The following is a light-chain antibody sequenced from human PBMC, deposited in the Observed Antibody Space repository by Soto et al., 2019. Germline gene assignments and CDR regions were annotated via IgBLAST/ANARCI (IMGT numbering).Light chain of an antibody. Sequence: EIVWAQSPGTLSLAPGERSTLSWRASQSVSSSYLAWYQQKPGQAPRLLIYDASTRALDTPARFAGSGSGTEFTLTISSLQSEDFAVYFCQQYNNWPITFGQGTRREI. CDR2: DAS. CDR3: QQYNNWPIT. CDR1: QSVSSSY. J-gene: IGKJ5*01. V-gene: IGKV3-15*01.